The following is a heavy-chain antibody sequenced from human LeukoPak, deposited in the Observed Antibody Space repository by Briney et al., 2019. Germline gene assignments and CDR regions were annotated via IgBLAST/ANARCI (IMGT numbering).Heavy chain of an antibody. J-gene: IGHJ4*02. D-gene: IGHD6-13*01. CDR2: ISYDGSNK. CDR1: GFTFSSYG. V-gene: IGHV3-30*03. Sequence: PGRSLRLSCAASGFTFSSYGMHWVRQAPGKGLEWVAVISYDGSNKYYADSVKGRFTISRDNAKDSLYLQMNSLRPEDTAVYYCGSGSTWLPRGQGTLVTVSS. CDR3: GSGSTWLP.